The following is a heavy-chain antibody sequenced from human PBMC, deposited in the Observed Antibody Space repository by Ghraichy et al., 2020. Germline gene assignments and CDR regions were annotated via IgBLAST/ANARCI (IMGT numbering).Heavy chain of an antibody. D-gene: IGHD6-6*01. Sequence: ASVKVSCKASGYTFTGYYMHWVRQAPGQGLEWMGRINPNSGGTNYAQKFQGRVTMTRDTSISTAYMELSRLRSDDTAVYYCARDRARIAARTLAGWFDPWGQGTLVTVSS. CDR2: INPNSGGT. CDR1: GYTFTGYY. CDR3: ARDRARIAARTLAGWFDP. V-gene: IGHV1-2*06. J-gene: IGHJ5*02.